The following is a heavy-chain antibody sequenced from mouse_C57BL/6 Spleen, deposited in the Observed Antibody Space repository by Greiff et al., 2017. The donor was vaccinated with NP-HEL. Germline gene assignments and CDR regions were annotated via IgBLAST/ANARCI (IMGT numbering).Heavy chain of an antibody. CDR1: GFTFSSYA. CDR3: ARDHGYYYFDY. J-gene: IGHJ2*01. CDR2: ISDGGSYT. D-gene: IGHD2-3*01. V-gene: IGHV5-4*01. Sequence: EVQLVESGGGLVKPGGSLKLSCAASGFTFSSYAMSWVRQTPEKRLEWVATISDGGSYTYYPDNVKGRFTISRDNAKNNLYLQMSHLKSEDTAMYYCARDHGYYYFDYWGQGTTLTVSS.